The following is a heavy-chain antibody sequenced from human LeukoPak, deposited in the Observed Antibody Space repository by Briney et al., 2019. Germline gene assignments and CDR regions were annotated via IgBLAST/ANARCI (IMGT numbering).Heavy chain of an antibody. Sequence: SETLSLTCTVSGGSISSYYWSWIRQPPGKGLEWIGYICYSGSTNYNPSLKSRVTISVDTSKNQFSLKLSSVTAADTAVYYCARDERIAVAGTLWHHWGQGTLVTVSS. CDR3: ARDERIAVAGTLWHH. V-gene: IGHV4-59*01. J-gene: IGHJ4*02. D-gene: IGHD6-19*01. CDR1: GGSISSYY. CDR2: ICYSGST.